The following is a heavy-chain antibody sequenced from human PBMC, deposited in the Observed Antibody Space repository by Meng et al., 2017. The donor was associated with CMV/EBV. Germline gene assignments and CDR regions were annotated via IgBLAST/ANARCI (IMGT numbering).Heavy chain of an antibody. Sequence: GESLKISCVASGFTFRNFEMNWVRQAPGEGLEWISYISGSGTTVDYADSVKGRFTISRDNAKNPLYLQMNSLRAEDTAVYYCARRWGYSLDYWGQGTLVTVSS. CDR3: ARRWGYSLDY. CDR1: GFTFRNFE. CDR2: ISGSGTTV. D-gene: IGHD5-18*01. V-gene: IGHV3-48*03. J-gene: IGHJ4*02.